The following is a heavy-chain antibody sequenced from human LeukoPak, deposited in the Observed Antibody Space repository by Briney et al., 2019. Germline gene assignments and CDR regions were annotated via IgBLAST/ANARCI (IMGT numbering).Heavy chain of an antibody. J-gene: IGHJ6*03. D-gene: IGHD6-19*01. CDR1: GYTFTSYG. Sequence: ASVKVSCKASGYTFTSYGISWVRQAPGQGLEWMGWMSAYNGNTNYAQKLQGRVTMTTDTSTSTAYMELRSLRSDDTAVYYCARASRGYYYSYYMDVWGKGTTVTVSS. CDR3: ARASRGYYYSYYMDV. V-gene: IGHV1-18*01. CDR2: MSAYNGNT.